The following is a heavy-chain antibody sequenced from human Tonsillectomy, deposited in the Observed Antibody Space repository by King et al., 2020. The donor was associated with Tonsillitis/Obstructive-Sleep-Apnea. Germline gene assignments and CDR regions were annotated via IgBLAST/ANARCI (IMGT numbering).Heavy chain of an antibody. CDR1: GCPISSSSYY. CDR2: IHYRGST. D-gene: IGHD3-3*01. V-gene: IGHV4-39*01. J-gene: IGHJ3*02. Sequence: QLQESGPGLVKPSETLSLTCTVSGCPISSSSYYCGWIRQPPGKGLGGIGSIHYRGSTYSNPSLKVRVTISVDTAKNPFSLKLSSLTAADTAVYYCATFRRITIFGVVIDAFDIWGQGTMVTVSS. CDR3: ATFRRITIFGVVIDAFDI.